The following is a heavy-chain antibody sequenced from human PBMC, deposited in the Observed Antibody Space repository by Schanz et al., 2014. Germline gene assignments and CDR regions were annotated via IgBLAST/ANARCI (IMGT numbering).Heavy chain of an antibody. CDR3: ARGGFGEVSYFDY. J-gene: IGHJ4*02. CDR1: GFAFSSYG. V-gene: IGHV3-23*01. CDR2: ISGSGGST. Sequence: EVQLLESGGGLVQPGGSLRLSCLASGFAFSSYGMNWLRQAPGKGLEWVSAISGSGGSTYYADSVKGRFTISRDNSKNTLYLQMNSLRPEDTAVYYCARGGFGEVSYFDYWGQGTLVTVSS. D-gene: IGHD3-10*01.